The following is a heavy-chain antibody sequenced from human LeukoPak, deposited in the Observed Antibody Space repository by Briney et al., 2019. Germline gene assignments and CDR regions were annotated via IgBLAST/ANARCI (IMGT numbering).Heavy chain of an antibody. Sequence: GGSLRLSCVASGFMFTRFTMNWVRQAPGKGLEWVSSISTSSSSIYYADSVKGRFTVSRDNAKNSLYLQMNSLRAEDTAVYYCARESYGSDYWGQGTLVTVSS. D-gene: IGHD5-18*01. CDR2: ISTSSSSI. CDR3: ARESYGSDY. J-gene: IGHJ4*02. V-gene: IGHV3-21*01. CDR1: GFMFTRFT.